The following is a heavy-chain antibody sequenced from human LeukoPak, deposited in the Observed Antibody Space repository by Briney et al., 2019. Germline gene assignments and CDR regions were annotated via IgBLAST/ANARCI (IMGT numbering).Heavy chain of an antibody. CDR1: GFTFSSYW. CDR2: IKQDGSKK. Sequence: GGSLRLSCAVSGFTFSSYWMSWVRQAPGKGLEWVANIKQDGSKKSYVDSVKGRFTISRDNAKNSLYLQMNSLRAEDTAIYYCTRVGYIDEGIDYWGQGTLVTVSS. V-gene: IGHV3-7*04. CDR3: TRVGYIDEGIDY. J-gene: IGHJ4*02. D-gene: IGHD5-24*01.